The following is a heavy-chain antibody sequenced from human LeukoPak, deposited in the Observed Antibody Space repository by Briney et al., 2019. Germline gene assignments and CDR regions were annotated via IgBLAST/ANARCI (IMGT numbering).Heavy chain of an antibody. J-gene: IGHJ6*03. CDR2: IYTSGST. CDR1: GGSISSGSYY. D-gene: IGHD6-6*01. Sequence: PSETLSLTCTVSGGSISSGSYYWSWIRQPAGKGLEWIGRIYTSGSTNYNPSLKSRVTISVDTSKNQFSLKLSSVTAADTAVYYCARASSSSYYYYMDVWGKGTTVTVSS. CDR3: ARASSSSYYYYMDV. V-gene: IGHV4-61*02.